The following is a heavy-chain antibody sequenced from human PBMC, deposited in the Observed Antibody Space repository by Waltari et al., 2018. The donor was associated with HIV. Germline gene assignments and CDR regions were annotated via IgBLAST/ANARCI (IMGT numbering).Heavy chain of an antibody. V-gene: IGHV3-30-3*01. Sequence: QVQLVESGGGVVQPGRSLRLSCPASGFTFSSYALHWVRQAPGKGLEWVAVISYDGINKYYADSVKGRFTISRDNSKNTLYLQMNSLRAEDTAVYYCARGDIVVVVAATPAFDIWGQGTMVTVSS. CDR2: ISYDGINK. D-gene: IGHD2-15*01. CDR1: GFTFSSYA. J-gene: IGHJ3*02. CDR3: ARGDIVVVVAATPAFDI.